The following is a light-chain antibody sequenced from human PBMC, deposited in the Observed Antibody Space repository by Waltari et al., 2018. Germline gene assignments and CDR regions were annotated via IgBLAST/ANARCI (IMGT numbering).Light chain of an antibody. J-gene: IGKJ1*01. Sequence: EIVMTQSPLSLPVTPGEPASLPCRSRQSLLYSNGNNYLDWYLQKPGQSPQLLIYLGSNRASGVPDRISGSGSGTDFTLKISRVEAEDVGIYYCMQTLQTPKTFGQGTKVEIK. V-gene: IGKV2-28*01. CDR2: LGS. CDR1: QSLLYSNGNNY. CDR3: MQTLQTPKT.